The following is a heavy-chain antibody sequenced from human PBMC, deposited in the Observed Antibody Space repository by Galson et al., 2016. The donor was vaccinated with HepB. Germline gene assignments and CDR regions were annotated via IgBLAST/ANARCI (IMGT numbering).Heavy chain of an antibody. CDR3: VKDRPDGTGWYGCSES. Sequence: SLRLXCAAXGFTFITSVMSWVRQTPGKGLEWVSSFRGRANTQYADSVRGRFTASRDDSKGTLFLQMNSLTADDTAVYYCVKDRPDGTGWYGCSESWGQGTLVIVSS. V-gene: IGHV3-23*01. D-gene: IGHD6-19*01. J-gene: IGHJ5*02. CDR2: FRGRANT. CDR1: GFTFITSV.